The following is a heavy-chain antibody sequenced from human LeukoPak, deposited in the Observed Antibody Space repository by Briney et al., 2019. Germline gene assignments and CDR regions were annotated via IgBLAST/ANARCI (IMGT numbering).Heavy chain of an antibody. CDR2: IYDDGGT. D-gene: IGHD3-10*01. CDR3: ARDRAGRRSSWVEFDL. CDR1: GVNGTSTH. J-gene: IGHJ5*02. V-gene: IGHV3-53*05. Sequence: GGTLRLFCAISGVNGTSTHMDGGRQAPGKGPEWVALIYDDGGTVYADSVKGRFTISRDNSKNMVYLQMNSLRPEDSAVYYCARDRAGRRSSWVEFDLWGQGTLVTVSS.